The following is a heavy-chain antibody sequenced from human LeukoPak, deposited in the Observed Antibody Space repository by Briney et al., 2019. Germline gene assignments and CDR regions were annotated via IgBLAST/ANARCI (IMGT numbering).Heavy chain of an antibody. CDR1: GDSINSLDL. CDR3: AGLVGRYSSGLYYYYFDY. J-gene: IGHJ4*02. V-gene: IGHV4-4*02. Sequence: SETLSLTCTVSGDSINSLDLWGWVRQPPGKGLEWIGEMYLSGTTHSNPSVKSRVTISIDKSKNQFFLNLSSVTAADTAVYYCAGLVGRYSSGLYYYYFDYWGQGTLVTVSS. CDR2: MYLSGTT. D-gene: IGHD3-22*01.